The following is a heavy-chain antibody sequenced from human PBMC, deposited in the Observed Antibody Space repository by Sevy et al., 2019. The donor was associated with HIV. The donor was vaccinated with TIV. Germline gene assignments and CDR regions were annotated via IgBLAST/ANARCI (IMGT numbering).Heavy chain of an antibody. V-gene: IGHV3-74*03. J-gene: IGHJ4*02. D-gene: IGHD3-16*01. CDR2: ISRDGSST. Sequence: GGSLRLSCVASGFTFSSYWMHWVRQAPGKGLVWVSRISRDGSSTTYAASVKGRFTFSRNNAKNTLYLKMNCLRAEDTDVYYCARDLRRAFDYWGQGALVTVSS. CDR1: GFTFSSYW. CDR3: ARDLRRAFDY.